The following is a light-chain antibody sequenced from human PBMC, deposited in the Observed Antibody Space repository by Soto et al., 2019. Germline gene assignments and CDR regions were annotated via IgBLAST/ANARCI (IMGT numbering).Light chain of an antibody. CDR1: HSVSGTY. J-gene: IGKJ2*01. V-gene: IGKV3-20*01. CDR3: QQYGSSPPYT. CDR2: GAS. Sequence: EIVLTQSPGTLSLSPGERATLSCRASHSVSGTYLAWYQQKPGQAPRLLLSGASSRATGIPDRFSGSGSGTDFTLTISRLEPEDFAVYYCQQYGSSPPYTFGQGTKLEIK.